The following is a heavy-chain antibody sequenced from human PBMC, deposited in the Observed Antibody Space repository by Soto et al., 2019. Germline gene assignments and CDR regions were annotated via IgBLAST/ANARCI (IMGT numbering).Heavy chain of an antibody. V-gene: IGHV3-33*01. CDR1: GFTFRSYA. CDR3: AREGYYGSGSYGWFDP. Sequence: QVQLLESGGGVVQPGRSLRLSCAASGFTFRSYAMHWVRQAPGKGLEWVAVIWDDGSNKNYADSVKGRFTISRDNSTNTLYLQMNSLRAEDTAVYHCAREGYYGSGSYGWFDPWGQGTLVTVSS. J-gene: IGHJ5*02. D-gene: IGHD3-10*01. CDR2: IWDDGSNK.